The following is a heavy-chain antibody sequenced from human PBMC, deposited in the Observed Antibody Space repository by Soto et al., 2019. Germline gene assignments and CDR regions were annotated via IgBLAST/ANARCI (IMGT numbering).Heavy chain of an antibody. CDR1: GGTFSSYT. CDR2: IIPILGIA. D-gene: IGHD5-12*01. CDR3: AHGPWEESRDGYRGWFDP. V-gene: IGHV1-69*02. J-gene: IGHJ5*02. Sequence: QVQLVQSGAEVKKPGSSVKVSCKASGGTFSSYTISWVRQAPGQGLEWMGRIIPILGIANYAQKFQGRVRTNAENSMNTAYRELSSLRSENTAVYYCAHGPWEESRDGYRGWFDPWGQGTLVTVSS.